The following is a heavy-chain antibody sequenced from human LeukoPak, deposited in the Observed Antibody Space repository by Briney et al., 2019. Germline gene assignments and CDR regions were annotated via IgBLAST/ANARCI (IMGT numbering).Heavy chain of an antibody. Sequence: ASVKVSCKASGYTFTSYAMNWVRQAPGQGLEWMGWINTNTGNPTYAQGFTGRFVFSLDTSVSTAYLQWSSLKASDTAMYYCARRIDSGYDLGWFDPWGQGTLVTVSS. CDR2: INTNTGNP. CDR1: GYTFTSYA. D-gene: IGHD5-12*01. V-gene: IGHV7-4-1*02. J-gene: IGHJ5*02. CDR3: ARRIDSGYDLGWFDP.